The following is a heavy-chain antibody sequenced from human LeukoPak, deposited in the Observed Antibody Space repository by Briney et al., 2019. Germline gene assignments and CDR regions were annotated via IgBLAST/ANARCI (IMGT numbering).Heavy chain of an antibody. J-gene: IGHJ4*02. CDR3: ARGRWVQLPDY. Sequence: PSETLSLTCTVSGGSISSYYWGWIRQPPGKGLEWIGFIYYSGSTNYNPSLKSRVTISVDTSKNQFSLKLRSVTAADTAVYYCARGRWVQLPDYWGQGTLVTVSP. CDR1: GGSISSYY. CDR2: IYYSGST. D-gene: IGHD5-24*01. V-gene: IGHV4-59*08.